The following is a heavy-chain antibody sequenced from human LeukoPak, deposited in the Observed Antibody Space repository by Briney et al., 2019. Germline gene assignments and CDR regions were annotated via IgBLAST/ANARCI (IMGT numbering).Heavy chain of an antibody. V-gene: IGHV3-7*01. CDR1: GFTFSSYW. J-gene: IGHJ6*03. CDR2: IKQDGSEK. Sequence: PGGSLRLTCAASGFTFSSYWMSWVRQAPGKGLEWVANIKQDGSEKYYVDSVKGRFAISRDNAKNSLYLQMNSLRAEDTAVYYCARRIRSSTSWQIPYYYYYYMDVWGKGTTVTVSS. CDR3: ARRIRSSTSWQIPYYYYYYMDV. D-gene: IGHD2-2*01.